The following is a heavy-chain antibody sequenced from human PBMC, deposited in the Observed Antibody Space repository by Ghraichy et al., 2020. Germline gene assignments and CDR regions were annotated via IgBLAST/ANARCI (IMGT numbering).Heavy chain of an antibody. D-gene: IGHD6-19*01. CDR2: IKQDGSEK. Sequence: GGSLRLSCTASGSTFSHYWMSWVRQAPGKGLEWMANIKQDGSEKYYVDSVKGRFTISRDNAKKSLYLQMNSLRAEDTAVYYCARDRDAGWLDQWGQGTLVTVSS. J-gene: IGHJ4*02. V-gene: IGHV3-7*01. CDR1: GSTFSHYW. CDR3: ARDRDAGWLDQ.